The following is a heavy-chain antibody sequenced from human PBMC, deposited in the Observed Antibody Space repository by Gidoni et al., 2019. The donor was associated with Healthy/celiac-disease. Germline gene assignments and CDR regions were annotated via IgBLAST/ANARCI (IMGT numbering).Heavy chain of an antibody. J-gene: IGHJ4*02. CDR2: IRSKANSYAT. V-gene: IGHV3-73*02. CDR3: IPIQYPAPH. D-gene: IGHD4-4*01. Sequence: EVQLVESGGGLVQPGGSLKLSCAASGFTFSGSAMHWVRQASGKGLEWVGRIRSKANSYATAYAASVKGRFTISRDDSKNTAYLQMNSLKTEDTAVYYCIPIQYPAPHWGQGTLVTVSS. CDR1: GFTFSGSA.